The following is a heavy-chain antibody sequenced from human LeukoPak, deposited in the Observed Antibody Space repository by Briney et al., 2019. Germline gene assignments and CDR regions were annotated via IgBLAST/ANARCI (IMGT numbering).Heavy chain of an antibody. CDR1: GFTFGDYA. CDR3: TRVRGFYYYDSSGYPLTPVHFDP. Sequence: GGSLRLSCTASGFTFGDYAMSWVRQAPGKGLEWVGSIRSKAYGGTTEYAASVKGRFTISRDDSKSIAYLQMNSLKTEDTAVYYCTRVRGFYYYDSSGYPLTPVHFDPWGQGTLVTVSS. CDR2: IRSKAYGGTT. J-gene: IGHJ5*02. D-gene: IGHD3-22*01. V-gene: IGHV3-49*04.